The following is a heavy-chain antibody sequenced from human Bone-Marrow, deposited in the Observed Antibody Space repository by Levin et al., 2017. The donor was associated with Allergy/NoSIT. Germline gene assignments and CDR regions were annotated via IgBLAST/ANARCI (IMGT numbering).Heavy chain of an antibody. J-gene: IGHJ4*02. CDR2: IYYSGST. CDR1: GGSISSYY. CDR3: ARDRPPYSSGWYGLDY. Sequence: GSLRLSCTVSGGSISSYYWSWIRQPPGKGLEWIGYIYYSGSTNYNPSLKSRVTISVDTSKNQFSLKLSSVTAADTAVYYCARDRPPYSSGWYGLDYWGQGTLVTVSS. D-gene: IGHD6-19*01. V-gene: IGHV4-59*01.